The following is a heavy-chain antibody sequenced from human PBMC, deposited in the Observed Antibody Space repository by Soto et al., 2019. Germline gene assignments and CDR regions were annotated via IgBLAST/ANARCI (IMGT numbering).Heavy chain of an antibody. CDR2: INHSGST. J-gene: IGHJ4*02. V-gene: IGHV4-34*01. CDR3: ARVNLPFDD. CDR1: GGSFSGYY. Sequence: PSETLSLTCAVYGGSFSGYYWSWIRQPPGKGLEWIGEINHSGSTNYNPSLKSRVTISVDTSKNQFSLKLSSVTAADTAVYYCARVNLPFDDWGQGTLVTVSS.